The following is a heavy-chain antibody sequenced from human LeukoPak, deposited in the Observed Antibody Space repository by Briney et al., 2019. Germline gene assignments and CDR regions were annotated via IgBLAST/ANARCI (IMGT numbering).Heavy chain of an antibody. CDR2: IHYRGTT. Sequence: SETLSLTCAVSGGFINSYYWSWIRQPPGKGLEWIGYIHYRGTTNYNPSLKSRVTISVDTSKNQFSLRLNSVTAADTAVYFCARKGAAGTGFDYWGQGTQVTVSS. CDR3: ARKGAAGTGFDY. J-gene: IGHJ4*02. CDR1: GGFINSYY. V-gene: IGHV4-59*01. D-gene: IGHD1-1*01.